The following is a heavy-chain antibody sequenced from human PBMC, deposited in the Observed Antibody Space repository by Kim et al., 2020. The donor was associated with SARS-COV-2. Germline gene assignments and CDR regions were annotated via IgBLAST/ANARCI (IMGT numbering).Heavy chain of an antibody. V-gene: IGHV3-53*01. J-gene: IGHJ6*02. CDR3: ARAPYYYGSGSYYPERYYYYGMDV. Sequence: GGSLRLSCAASGFTVSSNYMSWVRQAPGKGLEWVSVIYSGGSTYYADSVKGRFTISRDNSKNTLYLQMNSLRAEDTAVYYCARAPYYYGSGSYYPERYYYYGMDVWGQGTTVTVSS. CDR2: IYSGGST. D-gene: IGHD3-10*01. CDR1: GFTVSSNY.